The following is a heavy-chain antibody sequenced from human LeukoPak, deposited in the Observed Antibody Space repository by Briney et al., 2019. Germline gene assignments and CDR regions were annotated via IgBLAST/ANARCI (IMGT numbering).Heavy chain of an antibody. D-gene: IGHD6-19*01. V-gene: IGHV3-13*01. CDR1: GFTFRSYD. J-gene: IGHJ4*02. Sequence: GGSLRLSCAASGFTFRSYDMHWVRQVTGKGLEWVSAVGISCDTYYAGSVKGRFTISRENAKNSLYLQMNSLTAGDTAVYYCVRGGIQVSGIDEIDYWGQGTLVTVSS. CDR3: VRGGIQVSGIDEIDY. CDR2: VGISCDT.